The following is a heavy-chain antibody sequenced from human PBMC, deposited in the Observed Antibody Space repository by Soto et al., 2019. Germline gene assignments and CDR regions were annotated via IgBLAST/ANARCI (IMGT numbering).Heavy chain of an antibody. V-gene: IGHV3-23*01. CDR3: AKEASVPSFGEFWFFDL. CDR1: GFTFNKYG. Sequence: EVQLLESGGGLVQPGGSLRLSCSGSGFTFNKYGMTWVRQAPGEGLEWVSSVSGDGETTYYADSVRGRFTISRDNSKDTVSVQMKSLRAEDTAVYYCAKEASVPSFGEFWFFDLWGRGTQVTVSS. CDR2: VSGDGETT. J-gene: IGHJ2*01. D-gene: IGHD3-10*01.